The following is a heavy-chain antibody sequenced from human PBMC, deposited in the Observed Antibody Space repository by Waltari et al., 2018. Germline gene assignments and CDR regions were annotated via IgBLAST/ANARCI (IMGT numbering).Heavy chain of an antibody. D-gene: IGHD6-19*01. J-gene: IGHJ4*02. CDR1: DGSISSPY. CDR2: IYYSGST. V-gene: IGHV4-59*11. Sequence: QVQLPESGPRLVKHSDTLCLTCTVPDGSISSPYWSWLRQPPGKGREWIGYIYYSGSTNYNPSLKSRVTISVDTSKNQFSLKLSSVTAADTAVYYCARLSGWDAMYFDYWGQGTLVTVSS. CDR3: ARLSGWDAMYFDY.